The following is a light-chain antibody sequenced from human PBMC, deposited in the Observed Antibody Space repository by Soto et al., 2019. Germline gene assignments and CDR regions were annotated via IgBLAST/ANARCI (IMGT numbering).Light chain of an antibody. CDR3: QQYGSSGT. V-gene: IGKV3-11*01. Sequence: EIVLTQSPATLSLSPGERATLSGRASQSVSSYLAWYQQKPGQAPRLLIYDASNRATGIPARFSGSGSGTDFTLTISRLEPEDFAVDYCQQYGSSGTFGQGTKVDLK. CDR1: QSVSSY. CDR2: DAS. J-gene: IGKJ1*01.